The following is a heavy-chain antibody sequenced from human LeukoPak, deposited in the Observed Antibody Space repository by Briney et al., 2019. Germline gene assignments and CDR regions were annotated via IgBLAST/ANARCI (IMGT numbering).Heavy chain of an antibody. D-gene: IGHD2/OR15-2a*01. V-gene: IGHV3-30*02. Sequence: GGSLRLSCAASGFTFSSYGMHWVRQAPGKGLEWVAFIRYDGSNKYYADSVKGRFTISRDNSKNTLYLQMNSLRAEDTAVYYCARGGRAAGRFLSVPLYYYYMDVWGKGTTVTVSS. CDR3: ARGGRAAGRFLSVPLYYYYMDV. J-gene: IGHJ6*03. CDR1: GFTFSSYG. CDR2: IRYDGSNK.